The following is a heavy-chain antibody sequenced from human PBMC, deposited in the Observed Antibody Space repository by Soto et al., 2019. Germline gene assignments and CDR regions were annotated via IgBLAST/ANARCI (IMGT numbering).Heavy chain of an antibody. D-gene: IGHD3-3*01. J-gene: IGHJ6*02. CDR3: ARHGYDVWSGLGYYGVDV. CDR2: IYPGDSDT. Sequence: GESLKISCKGSGYSFTSYWISWVRQMPGKGLEWMGIIYPGDSDTRYSPSFQGQVTISADKSISTAYLQRSSLKASDTAMYYCARHGYDVWSGLGYYGVDVWGQGITVTVSS. V-gene: IGHV5-51*01. CDR1: GYSFTSYW.